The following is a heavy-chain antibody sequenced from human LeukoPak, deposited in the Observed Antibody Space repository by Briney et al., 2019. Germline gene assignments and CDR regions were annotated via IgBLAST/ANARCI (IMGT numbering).Heavy chain of an antibody. CDR3: ARLSPEIGRSWYMDV. CDR2: INHSGST. Sequence: SETLSLTSAVYGGSFSGYYWCWIRQPPGKGLEWSGEINHSGSTNYNPSLKSRVTISVDTSKNQFSLKLSSVTAADTAVYYCARLSPEIGRSWYMDVWGKGTTVTVSS. J-gene: IGHJ6*03. CDR1: GGSFSGYY. D-gene: IGHD1-26*01. V-gene: IGHV4-34*01.